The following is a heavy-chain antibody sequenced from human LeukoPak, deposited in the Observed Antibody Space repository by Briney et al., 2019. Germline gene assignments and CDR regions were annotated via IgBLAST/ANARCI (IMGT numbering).Heavy chain of an antibody. CDR2: IYPGDSDT. V-gene: IGHV5-51*01. Sequence: GEALQISCRGSGYSFTSYWIGWVRQMPGKGLEWMGIIYPGDSDTRYSPSFQGQVTISADKSISTAYLQWSSLKASDTAMYYCAREGIAVAGVILRSNFDYWGQGTLVTVSS. CDR3: AREGIAVAGVILRSNFDY. D-gene: IGHD6-19*01. J-gene: IGHJ4*02. CDR1: GYSFTSYW.